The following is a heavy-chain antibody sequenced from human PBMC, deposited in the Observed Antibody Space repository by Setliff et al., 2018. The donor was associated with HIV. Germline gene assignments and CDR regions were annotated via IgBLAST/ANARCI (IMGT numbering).Heavy chain of an antibody. J-gene: IGHJ4*02. CDR3: TTHTLDSSGYSGLFDY. CDR2: IKSKTDGGTT. CDR1: GFTFSNAW. V-gene: IGHV3-15*01. Sequence: GGSLRLSCAASGFTFSNAWMSWVRQAPGKGLEWVGRIKSKTDGGTTDYAAPVKGRFTISRGDSKNTLYLQMNSLKTEDTAVYYCTTHTLDSSGYSGLFDYWGQGTLVTVSS. D-gene: IGHD3-22*01.